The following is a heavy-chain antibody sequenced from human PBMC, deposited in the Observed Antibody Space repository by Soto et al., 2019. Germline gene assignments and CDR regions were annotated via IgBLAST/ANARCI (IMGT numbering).Heavy chain of an antibody. CDR2: ISAYNGNT. Sequence: ASVKVSCKASGYTFTSYGISWVRQAPGQGLEWMGWISAYNGNTNYAQKLQGRVTMTTDTSTSTAYMELRSLRSDDTAVYYCARDPLFIAVAGTKDYWGQGTMVTVSP. D-gene: IGHD6-19*01. CDR1: GYTFTSYG. J-gene: IGHJ4*03. CDR3: ARDPLFIAVAGTKDY. V-gene: IGHV1-18*01.